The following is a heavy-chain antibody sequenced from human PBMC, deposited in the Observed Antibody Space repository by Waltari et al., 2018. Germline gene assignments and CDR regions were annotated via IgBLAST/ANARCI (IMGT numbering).Heavy chain of an antibody. CDR2: ISPSGGST. D-gene: IGHD5-18*01. V-gene: IGHV1-46*01. J-gene: IGHJ5*02. CDR1: GYTFTSYS. Sequence: QVQLVQSGAEVKKPGASVKVSCKASGYTFTSYSMHWVRQAPGQGLEWMGRISPSGGSTTYEQRFHGRVTMTRDTSTSTVYMELSSLRSEDTAVYYCARASRYSSGLAYTTWGQGTLVTVSS. CDR3: ARASRYSSGLAYTT.